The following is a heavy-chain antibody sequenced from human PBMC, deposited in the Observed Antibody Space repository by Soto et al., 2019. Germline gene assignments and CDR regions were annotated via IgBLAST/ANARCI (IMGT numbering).Heavy chain of an antibody. CDR1: GFSFSSAW. D-gene: IGHD4-4*01. V-gene: IGHV3-7*03. CDR3: ARDRAYSRFDY. Sequence: EVQLVESGGGLVQPGGSLRLSCAVSGFSFSSAWMTWIRQAPGNGLERVAIMNEDGSERYYVDSVKGRFTISRDNAKNALFLQRNSLRVEDTAVYFCARDRAYSRFDYWGQGSLVTVSS. J-gene: IGHJ4*02. CDR2: MNEDGSER.